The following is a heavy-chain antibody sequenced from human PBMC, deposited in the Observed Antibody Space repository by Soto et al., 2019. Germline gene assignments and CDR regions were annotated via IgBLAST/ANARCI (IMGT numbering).Heavy chain of an antibody. Sequence: SLKVSCKASGFTFTSSAMQWVRQARGQRLEWIGWIVVGSGNTNYAQKFQERVTITRDMSTSTAYMELSSLRSEDTAVYYCAAASHPYYDFWSGYYKTDYYYYMDVWGKGTTVTVSS. CDR2: IVVGSGNT. CDR1: GFTFTSSA. D-gene: IGHD3-3*01. J-gene: IGHJ6*03. V-gene: IGHV1-58*02. CDR3: AAASHPYYDFWSGYYKTDYYYYMDV.